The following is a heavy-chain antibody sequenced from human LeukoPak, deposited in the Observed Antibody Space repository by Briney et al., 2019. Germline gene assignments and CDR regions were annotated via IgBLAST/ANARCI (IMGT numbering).Heavy chain of an antibody. CDR3: ARRPHLWFGELLLSWFDP. D-gene: IGHD3-10*01. CDR2: INHSGST. J-gene: IGHJ5*02. CDR1: GGSFSGYY. V-gene: IGHV4-34*01. Sequence: PSETLSLTCAVYGGSFSGYYWNWIRQPPGKGLEWIGEINHSGSTNYNPSLKSRVTISVDTSKNQFSLKLSSVTAADTAVYYCARRPHLWFGELLLSWFDPWGQGTLVTVSS.